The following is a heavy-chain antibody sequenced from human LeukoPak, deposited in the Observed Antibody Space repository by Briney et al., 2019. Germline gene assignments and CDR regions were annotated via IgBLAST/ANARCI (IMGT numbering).Heavy chain of an antibody. J-gene: IGHJ3*02. CDR2: IYHSGST. CDR3: ARSTGVDDAFDI. CDR1: GGSISSYY. D-gene: IGHD5/OR15-5a*01. Sequence: PSETLSLTCTVSGGSISSYYWSWIRQPPGKGLEWIGYIYHSGSTYYNPSLKSRVTISVDTSKNQFSLKLSSVTAADTAVYYCARSTGVDDAFDIWGQGTMVTVSS. V-gene: IGHV4-59*04.